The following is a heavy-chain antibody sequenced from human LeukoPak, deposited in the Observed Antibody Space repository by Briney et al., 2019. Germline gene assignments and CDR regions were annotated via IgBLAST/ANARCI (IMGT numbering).Heavy chain of an antibody. CDR1: GGSISSSSYY. CDR3: ARRQYIVVVPAAVDV. J-gene: IGHJ6*04. D-gene: IGHD2-2*01. CDR2: IYYSGST. Sequence: SETLSLTCTVSGGSISSSSYYWGWIRQPPGKGLEWIGSIYYSGSTYYNPSLKSRVTISVDTSKNQFSLKLSSVTAADTAVYYCARRQYIVVVPAAVDVWGKGTTVTVSS. V-gene: IGHV4-39*01.